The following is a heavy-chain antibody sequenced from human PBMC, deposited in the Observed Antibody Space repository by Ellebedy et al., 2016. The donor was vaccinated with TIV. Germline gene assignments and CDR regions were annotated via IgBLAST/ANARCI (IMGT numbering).Heavy chain of an antibody. CDR1: GGSFSGYY. Sequence: SETLSLXCAVYGGSFSGYYWSWIRQPPGKGLEWIGEINHSGSTNYNPSLKSRVTISVDTSKNQFSLKLSSVTAADTAVYYCARDGYSYGYYGMDVWGQGTTVTVSS. D-gene: IGHD5-18*01. CDR3: ARDGYSYGYYGMDV. V-gene: IGHV4-34*01. CDR2: INHSGST. J-gene: IGHJ6*02.